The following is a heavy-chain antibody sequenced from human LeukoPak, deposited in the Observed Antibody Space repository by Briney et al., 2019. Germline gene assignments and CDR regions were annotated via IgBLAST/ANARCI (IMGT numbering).Heavy chain of an antibody. CDR1: GFTFSDYY. Sequence: AGGSLRLSCAASGFTFSDYYMSWIRQAPGKGLEWVSYISSSGSTIYYADSVKGRFTISRDNAKNSLYLQMNSLRAEDTAVYYCARGSRVTIFGVVHLGYWGQGTLVTVSS. D-gene: IGHD3-3*01. CDR2: ISSSGSTI. V-gene: IGHV3-11*01. J-gene: IGHJ4*02. CDR3: ARGSRVTIFGVVHLGY.